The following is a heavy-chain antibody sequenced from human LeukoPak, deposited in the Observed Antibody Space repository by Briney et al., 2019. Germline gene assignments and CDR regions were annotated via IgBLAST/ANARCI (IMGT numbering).Heavy chain of an antibody. CDR3: ARDEDGYNYGFDP. J-gene: IGHJ5*02. V-gene: IGHV6-1*01. CDR2: TYYRSKWYN. Sequence: SQTLSLTCAISGDSVSSNSAVWNWIRQSPSRGLEWLGRTYYRSKWYNDYVVSVKSRITINPDTSKNQFSLQLNSVTPEDTAVYYCARDEDGYNYGFDPWGQGTLVTVSS. D-gene: IGHD5-24*01. CDR1: GDSVSSNSAV.